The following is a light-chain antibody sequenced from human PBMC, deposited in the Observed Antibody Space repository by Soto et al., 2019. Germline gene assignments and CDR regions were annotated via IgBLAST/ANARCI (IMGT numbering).Light chain of an antibody. J-gene: IGKJ1*01. CDR3: QQYNNWGT. V-gene: IGKV3-15*01. Sequence: EIVMTQSPATLSVSPGERATLSCRASQSVSSNLAWYKQKPGQAPRLLIYGASTRATGIPARFSGSGSGTEFTLTMSSLQSEDFAVYYCQQYNNWGTFGQGTKVEIK. CDR1: QSVSSN. CDR2: GAS.